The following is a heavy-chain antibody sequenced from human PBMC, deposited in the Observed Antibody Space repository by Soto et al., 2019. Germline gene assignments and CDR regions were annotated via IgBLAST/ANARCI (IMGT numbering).Heavy chain of an antibody. CDR2: INEDGSQK. CDR1: EFSFRSYW. D-gene: IGHD5-18*01. Sequence: HPGGSLRLSCAASEFSFRSYWMTWVRQAPGKGLEWVALINEDGSQKYYVGSVKGRFIISRDNAKDSVYMQMDSLRAGDTAVYFCARVGRYGWDFDHWGQGTLVTVS. V-gene: IGHV3-7*01. CDR3: ARVGRYGWDFDH. J-gene: IGHJ4*02.